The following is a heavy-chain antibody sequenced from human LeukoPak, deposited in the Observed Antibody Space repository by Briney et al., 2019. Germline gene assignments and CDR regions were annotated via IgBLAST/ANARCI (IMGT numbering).Heavy chain of an antibody. CDR2: ISSGGTT. D-gene: IGHD6-19*01. Sequence: PGGSLRLSCAASGLTVSSKYMAWVRQAPGKGLEWVSFISSGGTTYYADSVKGKFTISRDYSKNILYLQMNSLRAEDTAVYYCATIVSDSSGWYHFDHWGQGALVTISS. V-gene: IGHV3-66*01. J-gene: IGHJ4*02. CDR3: ATIVSDSSGWYHFDH. CDR1: GLTVSSKY.